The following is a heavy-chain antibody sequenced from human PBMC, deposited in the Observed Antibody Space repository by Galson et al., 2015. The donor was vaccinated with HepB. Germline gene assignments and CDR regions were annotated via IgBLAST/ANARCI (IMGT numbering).Heavy chain of an antibody. D-gene: IGHD2-2*01. CDR3: ARHTNPPSQLLPHNFYYYGVDV. CDR2: IDPRDSYT. CDR1: GYTFTNYW. J-gene: IGHJ6*02. V-gene: IGHV5-10-1*01. Sequence: QSGAEVKKPGESLRISCQGSGYTFTNYWVSWVRQMPGKGLEWMGRIDPRDSYTNYSPSFQGHVTISADKSISIVYLQWSSLKASDSAMYFCARHTNPPSQLLPHNFYYYGVDVWGRGTTVTVSS.